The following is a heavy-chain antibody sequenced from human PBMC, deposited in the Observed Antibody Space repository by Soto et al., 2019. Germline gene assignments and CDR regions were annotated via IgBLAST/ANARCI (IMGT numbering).Heavy chain of an antibody. CDR3: ASNPFTYSCSSGGCYFDL. Sequence: QVQLVQSGAEVKKPGASVKVSCKASGYTFTSYGISWVRQAPGQGLEWMGWISAYNGNTNYAQKLQGRVTMTTDTPTTTAYMELRSLRSDDTAVYYCASNPFTYSCSSGGCYFDLWGRGTLVTVSS. D-gene: IGHD1-26*01. CDR2: ISAYNGNT. V-gene: IGHV1-18*01. J-gene: IGHJ2*01. CDR1: GYTFTSYG.